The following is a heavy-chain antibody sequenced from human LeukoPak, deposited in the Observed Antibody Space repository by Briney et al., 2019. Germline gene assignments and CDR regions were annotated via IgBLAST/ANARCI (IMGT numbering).Heavy chain of an antibody. CDR3: ARVTNYYDSSGYPDY. J-gene: IGHJ4*02. CDR1: GFTFSSYA. Sequence: GGSLRLSCAASGFTFSSYAMHWVRQAPGKGLEYVPAISSNGGSTYYANSVKGRFTISRDNSKNTLYLQMGSLRAEDMAVYYCARVTNYYDSSGYPDYWGQGTLVTVSS. D-gene: IGHD3-22*01. CDR2: ISSNGGST. V-gene: IGHV3-64*01.